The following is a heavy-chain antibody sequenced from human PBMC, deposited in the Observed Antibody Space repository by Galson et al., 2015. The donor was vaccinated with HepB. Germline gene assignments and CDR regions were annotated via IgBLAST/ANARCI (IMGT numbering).Heavy chain of an antibody. CDR3: ARWGIVGATGDY. D-gene: IGHD1-26*01. J-gene: IGHJ4*02. CDR1: GFTFSSYW. Sequence: SLRLSCAASGFTFSSYWMSWVRQAPGKGLEWVANIKRDGSEKYYVDSVKGRFTISRDNAKNSLYLQMNSLRAEDTAVYYCARWGIVGATGDYWGQGTLVTVSS. V-gene: IGHV3-7*03. CDR2: IKRDGSEK.